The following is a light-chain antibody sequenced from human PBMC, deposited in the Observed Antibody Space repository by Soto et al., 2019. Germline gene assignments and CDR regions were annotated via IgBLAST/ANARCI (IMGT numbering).Light chain of an antibody. CDR2: DAS. V-gene: IGKV3-15*01. J-gene: IGKJ4*01. CDR1: QTVGSD. Sequence: EIVMTQSPATLSVSPGESATLSCRASQTVGSDLAWYQHKPDQTPRLLIYDASTRATGVPAKFSGSGSGTDFTLTISSLEPEDFAVYYCQQYGSSLTFGGGTKVDIK. CDR3: QQYGSSLT.